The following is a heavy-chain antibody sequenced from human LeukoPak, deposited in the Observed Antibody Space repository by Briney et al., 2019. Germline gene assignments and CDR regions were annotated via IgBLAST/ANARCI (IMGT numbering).Heavy chain of an antibody. CDR2: MNPNSGNT. CDR1: GYTFTSYD. Sequence: ASVKVSCKASGYTFTSYDINWVRQATGQGLEWMGWMNPNSGNTGYAQKFQGRVTMTRNASISTAYMELSSLRSEDTAVYYCARGYFYGSGPRGFDPWGQGTLVTVSS. J-gene: IGHJ5*02. D-gene: IGHD3-10*01. CDR3: ARGYFYGSGPRGFDP. V-gene: IGHV1-8*01.